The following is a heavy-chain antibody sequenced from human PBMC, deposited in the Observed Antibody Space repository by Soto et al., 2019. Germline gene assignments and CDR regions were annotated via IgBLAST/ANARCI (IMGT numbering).Heavy chain of an antibody. J-gene: IGHJ6*02. V-gene: IGHV3-11*06. CDR2: ISSSSSST. Sequence: PGGSLRLSCAASGFIFRDFYMSWIRQVPGKGLEWLSKISSSSSSTDSADSVKGRFPISRDNAKNSRYLQMRSWRAEDTAVYYCARDRXGGSIFGGHYGMDVWGQGTTVTVSS. D-gene: IGHD3-3*01. CDR3: ARDRXGGSIFGGHYGMDV. CDR1: GFIFRDFY.